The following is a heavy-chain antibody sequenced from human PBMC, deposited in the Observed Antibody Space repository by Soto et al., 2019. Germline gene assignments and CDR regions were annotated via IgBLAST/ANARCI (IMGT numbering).Heavy chain of an antibody. J-gene: IGHJ5*02. CDR2: INAGNGNT. CDR3: ARGLAAAGTIGWFDP. Sequence: GASVKVSCKASGYTFTTYAIHWVRQAPGQSLEWMGWINAGNGNTKYSQNFQGRVDITRDTSASTAYMELSSLRSEDTAVYYCARGLAAAGTIGWFDPWGQGTLVTVS. CDR1: GYTFTTYA. V-gene: IGHV1-3*01. D-gene: IGHD6-13*01.